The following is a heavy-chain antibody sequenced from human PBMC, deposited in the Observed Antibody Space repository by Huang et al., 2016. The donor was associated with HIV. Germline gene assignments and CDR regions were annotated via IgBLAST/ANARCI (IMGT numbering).Heavy chain of an antibody. D-gene: IGHD3-16*01. Sequence: QVHLAESGGGVVRPGNSLRLSCSASGFTFTQYGMHWVRQAPGKRLEWVAGVLFDGSNSFDRDSGKGRFIISRDNSKNMLYLQRSSLRIEDTVVYYCVREGLRSTFTSSWYYFDSWGQGTLVTVSS. CDR3: VREGLRSTFTSSWYYFDS. CDR1: GFTFTQYG. V-gene: IGHV3-30*03. CDR2: VLFDGSNS. J-gene: IGHJ4*02.